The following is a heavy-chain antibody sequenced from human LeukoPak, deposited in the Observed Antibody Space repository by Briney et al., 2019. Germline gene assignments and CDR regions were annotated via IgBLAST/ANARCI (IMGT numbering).Heavy chain of an antibody. Sequence: GGSLRLSFAASGFTVSSNYMSWVRQAPGKGLEWVSVIYSGGSTYYADSVKGRFTISRDNSKNTLYLQMNSLRAEDTAVYYCARDSGPVAVAAYWYFDLWGRGTLVTVSS. CDR1: GFTVSSNY. V-gene: IGHV3-53*01. CDR3: ARDSGPVAVAAYWYFDL. CDR2: IYSGGST. J-gene: IGHJ2*01. D-gene: IGHD6-19*01.